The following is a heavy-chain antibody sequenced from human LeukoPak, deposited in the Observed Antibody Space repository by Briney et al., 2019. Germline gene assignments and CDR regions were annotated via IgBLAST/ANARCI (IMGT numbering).Heavy chain of an antibody. D-gene: IGHD6-19*01. Sequence: PGGSLRLSCAASGFPFSSYAMNWVRQAPGKGLEWVSSISSTRGSIYYADSVKGRFTISRDNAKNSLYVQMNSLRAEDTAVYYCAPEFLGAVADTGDYWGQGTLVTVS. CDR3: APEFLGAVADTGDY. CDR1: GFPFSSYA. J-gene: IGHJ4*02. V-gene: IGHV3-21*01. CDR2: ISSTRGSI.